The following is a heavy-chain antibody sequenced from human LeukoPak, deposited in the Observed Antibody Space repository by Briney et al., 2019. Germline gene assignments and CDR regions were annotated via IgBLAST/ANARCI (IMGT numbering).Heavy chain of an antibody. CDR3: ARPTYYYERGAFDI. Sequence: SETLSLTCAVYGYSISSGYYWSWLRQPPGKGLERIGTTSHSGRTYYTPSLKSRITISVDTSKNQFSMKLSSVTAADTAVYYCARPTYYYERGAFDIWGQGTMVTVSS. V-gene: IGHV4-38-2*01. CDR1: GYSISSGYY. CDR2: TSHSGRT. J-gene: IGHJ3*02. D-gene: IGHD3-22*01.